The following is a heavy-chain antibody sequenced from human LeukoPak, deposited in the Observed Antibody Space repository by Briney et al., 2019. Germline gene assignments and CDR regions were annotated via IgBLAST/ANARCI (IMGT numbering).Heavy chain of an antibody. CDR2: ISSSSSYI. Sequence: PGGSLRLSCAASGFTFSSYSMSWVRQAPGKGLEWVSSISSSSSYIYYADSGKGRFTISRDNAKNSLYLQMNSLRAEDTAVYYCARDTDCSSTSCYVNALDYWGQGTLVTVSS. D-gene: IGHD2-2*01. V-gene: IGHV3-21*06. CDR1: GFTFSSYS. CDR3: ARDTDCSSTSCYVNALDY. J-gene: IGHJ4*02.